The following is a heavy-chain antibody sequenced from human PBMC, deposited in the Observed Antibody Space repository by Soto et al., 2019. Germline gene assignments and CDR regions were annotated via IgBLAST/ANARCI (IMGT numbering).Heavy chain of an antibody. V-gene: IGHV3-33*01. J-gene: IGHJ4*02. Sequence: QVQLVESGGGVVQPGRSLRLSCAAPGFTFSSYGMHWVRQAPGKALEWVAVIWYDGSNKYYADSVKGRFTISRDNSKNTLYLQMNSLRAEDTAVYYCASATPTYSRLFDYWGQGTLVTVSS. CDR1: GFTFSSYG. CDR2: IWYDGSNK. D-gene: IGHD4-4*01. CDR3: ASATPTYSRLFDY.